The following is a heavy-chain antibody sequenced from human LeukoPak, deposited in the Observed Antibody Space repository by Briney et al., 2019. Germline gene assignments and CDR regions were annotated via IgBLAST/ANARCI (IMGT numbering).Heavy chain of an antibody. V-gene: IGHV4-59*01. Sequence: SETLSLTRTVSGGSISSCYWSWIRQPPGKGLEWIGYIYYSGSTNYNPSLKSRVTISVDTSKNQFSLKLSSVTAADTAVYYCARAYSSSWPTTFDYWGQGTLVTVSS. CDR3: ARAYSSSWPTTFDY. CDR2: IYYSGST. D-gene: IGHD6-13*01. J-gene: IGHJ4*02. CDR1: GGSISSCY.